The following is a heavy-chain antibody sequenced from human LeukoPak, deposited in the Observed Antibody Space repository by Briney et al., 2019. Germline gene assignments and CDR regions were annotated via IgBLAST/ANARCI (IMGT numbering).Heavy chain of an antibody. Sequence: PGGSLRLSCAASGFTFSSYAMHWVRQAPGKGLEWVAVISYDGSNKYYADSVKGRFTISRDNAENSLYLQMNSLRAEDTAVYYCARSITTAINIDLWGQGTLVTVSS. CDR2: ISYDGSNK. V-gene: IGHV3-30-3*01. CDR3: ARSITTAINIDL. CDR1: GFTFSSYA. D-gene: IGHD6-13*01. J-gene: IGHJ5*02.